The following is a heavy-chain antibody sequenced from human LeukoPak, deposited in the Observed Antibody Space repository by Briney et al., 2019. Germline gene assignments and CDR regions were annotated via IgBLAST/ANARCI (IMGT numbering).Heavy chain of an antibody. CDR3: AKATVPMTTVTTFDY. D-gene: IGHD4-17*01. J-gene: IGHJ4*02. CDR1: GFTFSSYA. CDR2: ISGSGGST. Sequence: GGSLRLSCAASGFTFSSYAMSWVRQAPGKGLERVSAISGSGGSTYYADSVKGRFTISRDNSKNTLYLQMNSLRAEDTAVYYCAKATVPMTTVTTFDYWGQGTLVTVSS. V-gene: IGHV3-23*01.